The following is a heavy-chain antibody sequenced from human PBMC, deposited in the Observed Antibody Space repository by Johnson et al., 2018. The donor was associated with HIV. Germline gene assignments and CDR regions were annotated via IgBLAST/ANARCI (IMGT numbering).Heavy chain of an antibody. CDR2: LFSGGTP. CDR1: GFTFSNAW. D-gene: IGHD3-22*01. V-gene: IGHV3-66*02. Sequence: VQLVESGGGVVQPGGSLRLSCAASGFTFSNAWMSWVRQAPGGGLAWVSVLFSGGTPYYADSVKGRFTIPRDNSKNTLYLQMNSLRTEDTAVYYCARGRITTIVMDLRGGGFDIWGQGTMVTVSS. CDR3: ARGRITTIVMDLRGGGFDI. J-gene: IGHJ3*02.